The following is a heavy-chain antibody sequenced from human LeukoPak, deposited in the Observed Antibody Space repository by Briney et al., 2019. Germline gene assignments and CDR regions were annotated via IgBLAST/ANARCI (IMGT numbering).Heavy chain of an antibody. V-gene: IGHV4-31*11. D-gene: IGHD3-22*01. CDR3: ARDEASSGLGY. CDR2: IYYSGST. J-gene: IGHJ4*02. CDR1: GGSFSGYY. Sequence: KASETLSLTCAVYGGSFSGYYWSWIRQHPGKGLEWIGYIYYSGSTYYNPSLKSRVTISVDTSKNQFSLKLSSVTAADTAVYYCARDEASSGLGYWGQGTLVTVSS.